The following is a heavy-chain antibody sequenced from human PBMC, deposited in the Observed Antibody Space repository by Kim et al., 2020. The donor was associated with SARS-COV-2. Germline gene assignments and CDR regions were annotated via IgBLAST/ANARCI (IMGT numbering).Heavy chain of an antibody. CDR3: ARRIYSGYDFGSPPNWFDP. J-gene: IGHJ5*02. CDR2: IDPSDSYT. Sequence: GESLKISCKGSGYSFTSYWISWVRQMPGKGLEWMGRIDPSDSYTNYSPSFQGHVTISADKSISTAYLQWSSLKASDTAMYYCARRIYSGYDFGSPPNWFDPWGQGTLVTVSS. V-gene: IGHV5-10-1*01. CDR1: GYSFTSYW. D-gene: IGHD5-12*01.